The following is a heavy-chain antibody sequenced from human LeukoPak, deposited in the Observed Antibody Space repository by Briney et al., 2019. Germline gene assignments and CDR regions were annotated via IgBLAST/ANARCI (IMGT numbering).Heavy chain of an antibody. D-gene: IGHD5-24*01. CDR2: INPKSGGT. V-gene: IGHV1-2*02. CDR1: GFTFTGYY. J-gene: IGHJ5*02. CDR3: AGDKGEKRRAYNFWFDP. Sequence: ASVNVSCKASGFTFTGYYIHWVRQAPGQGLEWMGWINPKSGGTNYAQKVKGRDTMTRDTSISTAYMELSRMRSNDTAVYYCAGDKGEKRRAYNFWFDPWGQGTLVTVSS.